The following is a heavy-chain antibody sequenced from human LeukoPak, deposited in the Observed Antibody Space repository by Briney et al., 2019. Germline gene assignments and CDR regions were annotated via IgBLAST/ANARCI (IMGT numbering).Heavy chain of an antibody. D-gene: IGHD3-10*01. J-gene: IGHJ4*02. CDR3: ARHGFGSYFDY. Sequence: SETLSLTCAVYGGSFSGYYWSWIRQPPGKGLEWIGSIYHSGSTYYNPSLKSRVTMSVDTSKNQFSLKLSSVTAADTAVYYCARHGFGSYFDYWGQGTLVTVSS. CDR1: GGSFSGYY. CDR2: IYHSGST. V-gene: IGHV4-34*01.